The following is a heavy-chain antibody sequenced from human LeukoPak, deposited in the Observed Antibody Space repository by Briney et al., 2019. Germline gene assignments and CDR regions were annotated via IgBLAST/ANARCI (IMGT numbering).Heavy chain of an antibody. CDR1: GGSISSGSYY. J-gene: IGHJ1*01. D-gene: IGHD2-2*02. Sequence: PSETLSLTCTVSGGSISSGSYYWSWIRQPAGKGLEWIGRIYTSGSTNYNPSLKSRVTISVDTSKNQFSLKLSSVTAADTAVYYCAREQDLLGYCSSTSCYTEYFQHWGQGTLVTVSS. CDR3: AREQDLLGYCSSTSCYTEYFQH. V-gene: IGHV4-61*02. CDR2: IYTSGST.